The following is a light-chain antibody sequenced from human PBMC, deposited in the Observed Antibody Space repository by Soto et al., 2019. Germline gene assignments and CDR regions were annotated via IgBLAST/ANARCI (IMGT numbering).Light chain of an antibody. Sequence: EIVLTQSPGTLSVSPGERATLSCRASQTISSNYLAWYQQKPGQAPSLLIYGTSSRATGIPDRFSGSGSGTDFTLTISRLEPEDSAIYYCQQYVSWPFGQGTKVEI. CDR2: GTS. CDR1: QTISSNY. V-gene: IGKV3-20*01. CDR3: QQYVSWP. J-gene: IGKJ1*01.